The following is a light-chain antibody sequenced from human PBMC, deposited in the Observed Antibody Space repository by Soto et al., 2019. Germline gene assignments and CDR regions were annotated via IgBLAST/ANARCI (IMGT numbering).Light chain of an antibody. J-gene: IGKJ2*01. CDR2: GAS. CDR1: QSVSSY. CDR3: QQYGSSPPYT. V-gene: IGKV3-20*01. Sequence: DIVLTQSPATLSLSPGERATLSCRASQSVSSYLAWYQQKPGQAPRLLIYGASSRATGIPDRFSGSGSGTDFTLTISRLEPEDFAVYYCQQYGSSPPYTFGQGTKLEIK.